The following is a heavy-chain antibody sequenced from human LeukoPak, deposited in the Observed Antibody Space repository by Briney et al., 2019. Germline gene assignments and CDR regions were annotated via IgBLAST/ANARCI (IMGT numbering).Heavy chain of an antibody. D-gene: IGHD1-26*01. CDR3: AREGAGSYAAPFDY. CDR2: IWYDGSNK. V-gene: IGHV3-33*01. Sequence: GGSLRLSCAASGFTFSSYGMHWVRQAPGKGLEWVAAIWYDGSNKYYADSVKGRFTISRDNSKNTLYLQMNSLRAEDTAVYYCAREGAGSYAAPFDYWGQGTLVTVSS. CDR1: GFTFSSYG. J-gene: IGHJ4*02.